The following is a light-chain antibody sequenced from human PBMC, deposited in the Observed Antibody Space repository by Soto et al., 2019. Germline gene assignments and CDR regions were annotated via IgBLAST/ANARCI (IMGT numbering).Light chain of an antibody. V-gene: IGLV2-14*01. CDR2: EVS. CDR3: RSSTSSTLRV. Sequence: QSALTQPASVSGSPGQSITISCTGTSSDVGGYNYVSWYQQHPGKAPKLMIYEVSNRPSGVSDRFSGSKSDNTASLTISGLHDDDEAYYHCRSSTSSTLRVFGTGTKLTVL. J-gene: IGLJ1*01. CDR1: SSDVGGYNY.